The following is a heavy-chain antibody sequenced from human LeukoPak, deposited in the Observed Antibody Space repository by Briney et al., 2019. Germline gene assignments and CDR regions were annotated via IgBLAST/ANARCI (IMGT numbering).Heavy chain of an antibody. CDR1: GYTFTSYY. D-gene: IGHD3-22*01. Sequence: ASVTVSCKASGYTFTSYYMHWVRQAPGQGREWMGIINPSGGSTSYAQKFQGRVTMTRDTSTSTVYMELSSLRSEDTAVYYCAREGGEDYYDSSGSKNYFDYWGQGSLVTVSS. V-gene: IGHV1-46*01. J-gene: IGHJ4*02. CDR2: INPSGGST. CDR3: AREGGEDYYDSSGSKNYFDY.